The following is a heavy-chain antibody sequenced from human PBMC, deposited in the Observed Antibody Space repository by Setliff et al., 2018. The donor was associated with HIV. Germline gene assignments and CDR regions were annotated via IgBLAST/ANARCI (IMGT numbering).Heavy chain of an antibody. CDR3: ARDKTGDLWYFDS. CDR1: GYTFTSYG. Sequence: ASVKVSCKASGYTFTSYGISWVRQAPGKGLEWMGGFDPEDDETTYAQKFQGRVTVTADISTSTAYMELRSLRSDDTAVYYCARDKTGDLWYFDSWGQGTLVTVSS. V-gene: IGHV1-18*01. CDR2: FDPEDDET. J-gene: IGHJ4*02. D-gene: IGHD7-27*01.